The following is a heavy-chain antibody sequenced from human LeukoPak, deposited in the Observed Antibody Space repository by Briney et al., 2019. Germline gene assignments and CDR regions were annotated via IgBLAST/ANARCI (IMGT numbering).Heavy chain of an antibody. CDR3: ARVRNSYGERDFDY. Sequence: SETLSLTCTVSSGSITGYYWSWIRQPPGEGLEWIGYIYYTGSTNYNPSLKSRVTMSLDTSKNHFSLQLSSVTAADTAVHYCARVRNSYGERDFDYWGQGILVTVSS. V-gene: IGHV4-59*01. CDR1: SGSITGYY. CDR2: IYYTGST. D-gene: IGHD5-18*01. J-gene: IGHJ4*02.